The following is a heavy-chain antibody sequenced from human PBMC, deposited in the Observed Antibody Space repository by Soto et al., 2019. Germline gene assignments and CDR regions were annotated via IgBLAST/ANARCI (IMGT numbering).Heavy chain of an antibody. V-gene: IGHV4-59*01. J-gene: IGHJ4*02. CDR3: ARFPTYYGSQSRDY. CDR1: GGSISSYY. Sequence: SETLSLTCTVSGGSISSYYWSWIRQPPGKGLEWIGYIYYSGSTNYNPSLKSRVTISVDTSKNQFSLKLSSVTAADTAVYYCARFPTYYGSQSRDYWGQGTLVTVSS. D-gene: IGHD3-10*01. CDR2: IYYSGST.